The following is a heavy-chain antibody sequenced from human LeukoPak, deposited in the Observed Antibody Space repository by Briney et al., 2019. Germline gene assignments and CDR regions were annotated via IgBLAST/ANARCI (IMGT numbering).Heavy chain of an antibody. CDR1: GYTFTSYY. CDR2: INPSGGST. D-gene: IGHD1-1*01. Sequence: ASVKVSCKASGYTFTSYYMHWVRQAPGQGLEWMGIINPSGGSTSYAQKFQGRVTMTRDMSTSTVYMELSSLRSDDTGVYYCAREVERWFDPWGQGTLVTVSS. CDR3: AREVERWFDP. J-gene: IGHJ5*02. V-gene: IGHV1-46*01.